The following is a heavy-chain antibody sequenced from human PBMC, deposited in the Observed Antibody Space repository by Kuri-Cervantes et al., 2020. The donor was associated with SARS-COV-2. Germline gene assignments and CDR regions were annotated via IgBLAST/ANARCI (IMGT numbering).Heavy chain of an antibody. D-gene: IGHD7-27*01. Sequence: ESLKIPFAASGFTFCSYSMNLVRQAPGKGLEWVSNSGPRGTPKYYADSVKGRFTISRDHAKHSLYLQMRSRRAEDTALYYCPRDLRLGKSLDYWCQGTLVTVSS. CDR2: SGPRGTPK. CDR3: PRDLRLGKSLDY. V-gene: IGHV3-48*04. J-gene: IGHJ4*02. CDR1: GFTFCSYS.